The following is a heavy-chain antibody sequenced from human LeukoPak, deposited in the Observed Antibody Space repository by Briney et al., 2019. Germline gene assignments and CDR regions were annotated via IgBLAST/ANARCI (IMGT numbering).Heavy chain of an antibody. V-gene: IGHV3-23*01. CDR2: ISGSGGTT. CDR3: ARAALSSGWYALDY. J-gene: IGHJ4*02. D-gene: IGHD6-19*01. Sequence: EPGGSLRLSCAASGFTFSNYAMSWVRQAPGKGLEWVSTISGSGGTTYYADSVKGRFTISRDNSKNTLYLQMNSLRAEDTAVYYCARAALSSGWYALDYWGQGTLVTVSS. CDR1: GFTFSNYA.